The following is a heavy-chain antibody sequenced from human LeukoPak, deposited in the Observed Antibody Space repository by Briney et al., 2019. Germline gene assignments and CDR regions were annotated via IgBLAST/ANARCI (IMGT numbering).Heavy chain of an antibody. V-gene: IGHV4-59*08. D-gene: IGHD3-10*01. CDR3: ARRRGVRLDAFDI. CDR1: GGTISPYY. J-gene: IGHJ3*02. Sequence: SETLSLTCNVSGGTISPYYWSWIRQPPGKGLEWSGYIYYSGSTDYNPSLKSRVTISVDTSKNHFSLKLTSVTAADTALYYCARRRGVRLDAFDIWGQGTMVTVSS. CDR2: IYYSGST.